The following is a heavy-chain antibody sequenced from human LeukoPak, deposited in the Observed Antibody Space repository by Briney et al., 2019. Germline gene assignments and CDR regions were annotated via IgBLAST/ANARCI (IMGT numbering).Heavy chain of an antibody. V-gene: IGHV1-18*04. CDR1: GYTFTSYY. CDR2: ISAYNGNT. J-gene: IGHJ5*02. CDR3: ARKRGDYVDSVDP. Sequence: ASVKVSCKASGYTFTSYYMHWVRQAPGQGLEWMGWISAYNGNTNYAQKLQGRVTMTTDTSTSTAYMELRSLRSDDTAVYYCARKRGDYVDSVDPWGQGTLVTVSS. D-gene: IGHD4-17*01.